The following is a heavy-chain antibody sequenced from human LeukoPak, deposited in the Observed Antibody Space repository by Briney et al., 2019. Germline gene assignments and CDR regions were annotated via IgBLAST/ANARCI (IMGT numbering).Heavy chain of an antibody. CDR1: GFTFNNYA. J-gene: IGHJ4*02. CDR3: AKDSRPTIAVAGFDY. Sequence: AGGSQRLSCSVSGFTFNNYAMNWVRQAPGKGLEWVSGISGSGTRTYYADSVKGRFTISRDNSKNTLYLQMNNLRAEDTAVYFCAKDSRPTIAVAGFDYWGQGTPVTVSS. CDR2: ISGSGTRT. D-gene: IGHD6-19*01. V-gene: IGHV3-23*01.